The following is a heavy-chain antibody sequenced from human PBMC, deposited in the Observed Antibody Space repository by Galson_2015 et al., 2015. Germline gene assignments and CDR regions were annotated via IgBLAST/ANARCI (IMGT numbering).Heavy chain of an antibody. CDR1: GFTFDDYA. J-gene: IGHJ4*02. CDR3: AKAQNAGYSYGCFDY. V-gene: IGHV3-43D*03. Sequence: SLRLSCAASGFTFDDYAMHWVRQAPGKGLEWVSLISWDGGSTYYADSVKGRFTISRDNSKNSLYLQMNSLRAEDTALYYCAKAQNAGYSYGCFDYWGQGTLVTVPS. CDR2: ISWDGGST. D-gene: IGHD5-18*01.